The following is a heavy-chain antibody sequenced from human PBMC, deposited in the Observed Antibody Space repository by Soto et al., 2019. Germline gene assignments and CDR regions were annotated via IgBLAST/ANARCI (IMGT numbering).Heavy chain of an antibody. J-gene: IGHJ5*02. V-gene: IGHV4-59*01. CDR3: ARDLSGYSYGYGWFDP. Sequence: SETLSLTCTVSGCSISSYYWSWIRQPPGKGLEWIGYIYYSGSTYYNPSLKSRVTISVDTSKNQFSLKLSSVTAADTAVYYCARDLSGYSYGYGWFDPWGQGTLVTVS. CDR2: IYYSGST. D-gene: IGHD5-18*01. CDR1: GCSISSYY.